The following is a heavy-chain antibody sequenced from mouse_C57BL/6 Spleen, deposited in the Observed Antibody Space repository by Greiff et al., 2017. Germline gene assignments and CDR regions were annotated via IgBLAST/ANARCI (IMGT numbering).Heavy chain of an antibody. Sequence: VQLVESGAELVRPGASVTLSCKASGYTFTDYDMHWVKQTPVHGLEWIGAIDPETGGTAYNQKFKGKAILTADKSSSTAYMELRSLTSEDSAVYYCTGWLLQAMDYWGQGTSVTVSS. V-gene: IGHV1-15*01. J-gene: IGHJ4*01. CDR2: IDPETGGT. CDR1: GYTFTDYD. CDR3: TGWLLQAMDY. D-gene: IGHD2-3*01.